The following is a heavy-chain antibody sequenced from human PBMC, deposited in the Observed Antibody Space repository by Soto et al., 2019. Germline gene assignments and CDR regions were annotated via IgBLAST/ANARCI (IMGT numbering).Heavy chain of an antibody. J-gene: IGHJ6*02. CDR1: GGSIKSDYY. CDR2: KCYSGAT. V-gene: IGHV4-30-4*01. Sequence: SETLSLTCTVSGGSIKSDYYWAWVRQFPGGGLQWMGYKCYSGATDSDSSLERRVSFSVDMSKNQFSLNLTSVTVADTAVYYCARGRPNYFYYGLDVWGQGIPVTVSS. CDR3: ARGRPNYFYYGLDV.